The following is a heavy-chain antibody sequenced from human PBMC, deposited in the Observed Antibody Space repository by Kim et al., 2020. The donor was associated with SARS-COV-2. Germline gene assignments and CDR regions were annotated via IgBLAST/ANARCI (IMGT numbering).Heavy chain of an antibody. CDR3: ARGGFCGGDCPSYYYYYAMDV. CDR2: ISTSSSYT. D-gene: IGHD2-21*02. Sequence: GGSLRLSCAASGFTFSDFYLSWIRQAPGKGLEWVSYISTSSSYTNYADSAKGRFTISRDNAKNSLYLQMNSLRAEDTAVYYCARGGFCGGDCPSYYYYYAMDVWGQGTTVTASS. V-gene: IGHV3-11*05. J-gene: IGHJ6*02. CDR1: GFTFSDFY.